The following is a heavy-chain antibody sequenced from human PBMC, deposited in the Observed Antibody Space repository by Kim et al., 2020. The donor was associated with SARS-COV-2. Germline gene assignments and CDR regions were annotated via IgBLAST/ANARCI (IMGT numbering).Heavy chain of an antibody. CDR1: GYSFTSYW. D-gene: IGHD3-22*01. Sequence: GESLKISCKGSGYSFTSYWISWVRQMPGKGLEWMGRIDPSDSYTNYSPSFQGHVTISADKSISTAYLQWSSLKASDTAMYYCARRGYYDSSGYYYDPSLDLRYWGQGTLVTVSS. J-gene: IGHJ4*02. CDR3: ARRGYYDSSGYYYDPSLDLRY. CDR2: IDPSDSYT. V-gene: IGHV5-10-1*01.